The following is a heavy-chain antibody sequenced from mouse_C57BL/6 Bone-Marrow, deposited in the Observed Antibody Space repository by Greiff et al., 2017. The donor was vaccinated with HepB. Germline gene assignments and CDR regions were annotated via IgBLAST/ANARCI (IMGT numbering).Heavy chain of an antibody. J-gene: IGHJ2*01. CDR1: GYAFTNYL. Sequence: VQRVESGAELVRPGTSVKVSCKASGYAFTNYLIEWVKQRPGQGLEWIGVINPGSGGTNYNEKFKGKATLTADKSSSTAYMQLSSLTSEDSAVYFCARERETDYFDYWGQVTTLTVSS. D-gene: IGHD4-1*01. CDR2: INPGSGGT. CDR3: ARERETDYFDY. V-gene: IGHV1-54*01.